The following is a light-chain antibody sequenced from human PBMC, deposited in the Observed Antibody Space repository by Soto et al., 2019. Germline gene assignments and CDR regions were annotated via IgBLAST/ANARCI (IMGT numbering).Light chain of an antibody. J-gene: IGKJ1*01. Sequence: EIVMTQSPATLSVSPGERATLSCRASQSVSSNLAWYQQKPGQAPRLLIYGASTRATGIPARFSGSGSGTEFTLTISSLQSEDFAVYYCQQYNNWPPPFGQGTRWIS. CDR3: QQYNNWPPP. CDR1: QSVSSN. V-gene: IGKV3-15*01. CDR2: GAS.